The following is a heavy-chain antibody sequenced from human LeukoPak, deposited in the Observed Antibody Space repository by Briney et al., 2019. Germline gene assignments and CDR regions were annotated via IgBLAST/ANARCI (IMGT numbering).Heavy chain of an antibody. D-gene: IGHD3-10*01. V-gene: IGHV3-21*01. Sequence: GGSLRLSCAASGFSFSSYSMNWVRQAPGKGLEWVSSISSDSSDIFHVDSVKGRFTISRDNAKNSLFLQMNSLRAEDTAVYYCAGGLLWLGEDINWFDPWGQGTLVTVSS. J-gene: IGHJ5*02. CDR1: GFSFSSYS. CDR3: AGGLLWLGEDINWFDP. CDR2: ISSDSSDI.